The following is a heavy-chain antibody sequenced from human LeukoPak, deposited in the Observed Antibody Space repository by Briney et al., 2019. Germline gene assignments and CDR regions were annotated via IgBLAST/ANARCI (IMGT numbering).Heavy chain of an antibody. J-gene: IGHJ4*02. CDR2: IYSGGST. V-gene: IGHV3-66*02. D-gene: IGHD4-11*01. CDR1: GFTVSSNY. CDR3: ARDVRLVDSNCGAYYFDY. Sequence: GGSLRLSCAASGFTVSSNYMSWVRQAPGKGLEWVSVIYSGGSTYYADSVKGRFTISRDNSKNTLYLQMNSLRAEDTAVYYCARDVRLVDSNCGAYYFDYWGQGTLVTVSS.